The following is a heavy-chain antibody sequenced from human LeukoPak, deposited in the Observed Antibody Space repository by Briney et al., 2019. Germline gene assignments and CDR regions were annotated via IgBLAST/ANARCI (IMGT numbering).Heavy chain of an antibody. CDR2: ISSSGTTI. D-gene: IGHD3-3*01. CDR3: ARVGYSDFWSGYYWDY. CDR1: GFTFNRYS. V-gene: IGHV3-48*01. Sequence: PGASLRLSCAASGFTFNRYSMNWVRQAPGKGLEWISYISSSGTTIYYADSVQGRFIISRDNARNSLYLQMNSLRAEDTAVYYCARVGYSDFWSGYYWDYWGQGTLATVSS. J-gene: IGHJ4*02.